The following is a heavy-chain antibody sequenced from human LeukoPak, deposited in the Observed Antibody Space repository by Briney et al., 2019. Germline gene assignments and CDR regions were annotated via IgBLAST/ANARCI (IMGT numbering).Heavy chain of an antibody. CDR2: IYSGGST. J-gene: IGHJ4*02. V-gene: IGHV3-53*01. CDR1: GFTVSSNY. D-gene: IGHD6-19*01. Sequence: GGSLRLFCTASGFTVSSNYMSWVRQAPGKGLEWVSVIYSGGSTYYADSVKGRFTISRDNSKNTLYLQMNSLRAEDTAVYYCARALAVASYFDYWGQGTLVTVSS. CDR3: ARALAVASYFDY.